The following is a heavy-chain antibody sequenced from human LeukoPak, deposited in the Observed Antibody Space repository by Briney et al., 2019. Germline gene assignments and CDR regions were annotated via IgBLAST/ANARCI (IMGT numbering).Heavy chain of an antibody. Sequence: PGGSLRLTCAASGFTFSSYAISWVRQAPGKGLEWVSAISGSGGSTYYADSVKGRFTISRDNSKNTLYLQMNSLRAEDTAVYYCANHIVGATTNWGQGTLVTDSS. D-gene: IGHD1-26*01. CDR2: ISGSGGST. J-gene: IGHJ4*02. CDR3: ANHIVGATTN. CDR1: GFTFSSYA. V-gene: IGHV3-23*01.